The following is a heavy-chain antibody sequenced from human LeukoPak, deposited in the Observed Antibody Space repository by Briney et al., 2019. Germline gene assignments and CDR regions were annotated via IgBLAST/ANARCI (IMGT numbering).Heavy chain of an antibody. V-gene: IGHV3-23*01. Sequence: GGSLRLSCAASGFTVSANYMSWVRQAPGKGLEWVSTISGSTGDTYYADSVKGRFTISRDNSKNTLYLQMNSLRAEDTAVYYCATDPHAKYFDYWGQGTLVTVSS. J-gene: IGHJ4*02. D-gene: IGHD2/OR15-2a*01. CDR1: GFTVSANY. CDR3: ATDPHAKYFDY. CDR2: ISGSTGDT.